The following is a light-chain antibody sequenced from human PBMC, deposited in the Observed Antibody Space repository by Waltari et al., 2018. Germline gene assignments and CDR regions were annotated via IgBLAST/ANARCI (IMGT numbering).Light chain of an antibody. J-gene: IGKJ4*01. CDR2: AAS. Sequence: DIQMTQSPSSLSASVGDRVTITCRASRAIPNHVNWYQQRPGLAPKLLIYAASTLQGGVPTRFSGSGSGTDFTLTISSLQIEDFATYYCQQSHSAPLAFGGGTRLEI. V-gene: IGKV1-39*01. CDR3: QQSHSAPLA. CDR1: RAIPNH.